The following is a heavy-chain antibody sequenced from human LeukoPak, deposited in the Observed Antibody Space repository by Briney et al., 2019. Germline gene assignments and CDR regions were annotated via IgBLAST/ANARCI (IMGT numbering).Heavy chain of an antibody. D-gene: IGHD6-6*01. CDR1: GGTFSSYA. CDR3: ARPRGWQLGFDP. J-gene: IGHJ5*02. Sequence: ASVKVSCKASGGTFSSYAISWVRQAPGQGLEWMGGIIPIFGTANYAQKFQGRVTITADKSTSTAYMELSSVTAADTAVYYCARPRGWQLGFDPWGQGTLVTVSS. CDR2: IIPIFGTA. V-gene: IGHV1-69*06.